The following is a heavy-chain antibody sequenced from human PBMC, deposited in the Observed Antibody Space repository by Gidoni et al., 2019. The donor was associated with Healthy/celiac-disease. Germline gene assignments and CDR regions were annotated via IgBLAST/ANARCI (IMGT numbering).Heavy chain of an antibody. D-gene: IGHD2-2*01. V-gene: IGHV4-39*02. J-gene: IGHJ4*02. CDR1: GGPISSSSYY. CDR3: AREYQLNRVYDY. Sequence: QLQLQESGPGLVKPSETLSLTCTVSGGPISSSSYYWGWIRQPPGKGLEWIGSIYYSGSTYYNPSLKSRVTISVDTSKNQFSLKLSSVTAADTAVYYCAREYQLNRVYDYWGQGTLVTFSS. CDR2: IYYSGST.